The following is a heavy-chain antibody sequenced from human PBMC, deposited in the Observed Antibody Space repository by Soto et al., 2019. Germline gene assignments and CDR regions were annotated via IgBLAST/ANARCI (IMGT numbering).Heavy chain of an antibody. CDR2: INPNSGGT. Sequence: ASVKVSCKASGYTFTGHYMHRVRQAPGQGLEWMGWINPNSGGTNYAQKFQGRVTMTRDTSISTAYMELSRLRADDTAVYYCARVRGYYDFWSGYHRHYYYYGMDVCGQGHTVPVS. CDR3: ARVRGYYDFWSGYHRHYYYYGMDV. D-gene: IGHD3-3*01. J-gene: IGHJ6*02. V-gene: IGHV1-2*02. CDR1: GYTFTGHY.